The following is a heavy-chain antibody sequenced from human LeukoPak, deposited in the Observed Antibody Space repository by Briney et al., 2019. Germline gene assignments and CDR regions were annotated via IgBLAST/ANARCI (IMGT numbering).Heavy chain of an antibody. V-gene: IGHV1-2*02. CDR1: GYGFSDYY. J-gene: IGHJ4*02. CDR2: INPNSGDN. D-gene: IGHD2-21*01. CDR3: ARGGGIQSCGGKTCFRGFVY. Sequence: ASVKVSCKASGYGFSDYYMHWVRQAPGQGLEYMGWINPNSGDNSCAQKFQGRVSMTRDTSITTLYMELTSLRSDDTAVYFCARGGGIQSCGGKTCFRGFVYWGQGTLVTVPS.